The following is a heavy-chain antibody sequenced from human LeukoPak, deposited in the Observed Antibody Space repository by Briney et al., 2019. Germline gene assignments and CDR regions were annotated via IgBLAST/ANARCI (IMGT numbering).Heavy chain of an antibody. CDR1: GGSFSGYY. J-gene: IGHJ5*02. V-gene: IGHV4-34*01. CDR2: IYYNGTT. Sequence: PSETLSLTCAVYGGSFSGYYWSWIRQPPGKGLEWIGSIYYNGTTYYNPSLKSRVTISVVTSKNQFSLKLSSVTTADTAVYYCARDRVVVVTTIPSWFDPWGQGTLVSVSS. D-gene: IGHD2-21*02. CDR3: ARDRVVVVTTIPSWFDP.